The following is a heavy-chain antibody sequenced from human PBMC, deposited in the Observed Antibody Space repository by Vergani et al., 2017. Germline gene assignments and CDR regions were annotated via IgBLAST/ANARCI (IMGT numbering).Heavy chain of an antibody. CDR3: ARDHVAAGLFFEY. D-gene: IGHD6-13*01. V-gene: IGHV3-11*04. CDR1: GFTFSDYY. J-gene: IGHJ4*02. Sequence: QVQLVESGGGLVKSGGSLRLSCAASGFTFSDYYMRWIRQAPGKGLEWVSYISYSTGSTIYYADSVKGRFTISRDNAKNSLDLQMNRLRAEDTAVYYCARDHVAAGLFFEYWGQGTLVTVSS. CDR2: ISYSTGSTI.